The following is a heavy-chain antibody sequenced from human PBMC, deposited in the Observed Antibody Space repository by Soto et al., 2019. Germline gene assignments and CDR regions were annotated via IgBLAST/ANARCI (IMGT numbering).Heavy chain of an antibody. V-gene: IGHV1-69*13. J-gene: IGHJ4*02. Sequence: SVKVSCKASGGTFSSYAISWVRQAPGQGLEWMGGIIPIFGTANYAQKFQGRVTITADESTSTAYMELSSLRSEDTAVYYCGSLYNSGSGGRLRYWGQGTLVTVSS. CDR3: GSLYNSGSGGRLRY. D-gene: IGHD5-12*01. CDR1: GGTFSSYA. CDR2: IIPIFGTA.